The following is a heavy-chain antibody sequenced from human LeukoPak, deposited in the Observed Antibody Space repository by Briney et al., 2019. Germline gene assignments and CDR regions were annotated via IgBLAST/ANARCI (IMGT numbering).Heavy chain of an antibody. CDR1: GYSFTTNW. Sequence: GESLKISCQGSGYSFTTNWIGWVRQMPGKGLEWMGITYPGDSDTRYSPSFQGQVTISADKSITTAYLQWRTMKASDTAMYFCARLPVLEGDGVDVWGQGTMVTVSS. CDR2: TYPGDSDT. V-gene: IGHV5-51*01. CDR3: ARLPVLEGDGVDV. D-gene: IGHD1-1*01. J-gene: IGHJ3*01.